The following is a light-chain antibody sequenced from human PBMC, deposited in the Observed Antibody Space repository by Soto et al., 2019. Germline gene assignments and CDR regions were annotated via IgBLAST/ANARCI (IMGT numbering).Light chain of an antibody. Sequence: DMVLTQSPDTLSLSPGERASLSCRASQSINNVYLGWYQQKRGQAPRLLIYGASSRATGIPDRFSGSGSGTDFTLTISRLEPEDFAVYYCRLYGSSPPMYTFGQGTKLEIK. CDR2: GAS. V-gene: IGKV3-20*01. CDR1: QSINNVY. CDR3: RLYGSSPPMYT. J-gene: IGKJ2*01.